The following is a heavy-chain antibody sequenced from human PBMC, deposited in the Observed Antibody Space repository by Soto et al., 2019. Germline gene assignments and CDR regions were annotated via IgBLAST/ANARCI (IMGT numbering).Heavy chain of an antibody. V-gene: IGHV3-23*01. CDR2: ISGSAGST. CDR3: AKGASGSMSPQN. Sequence: EVQLLESGGGLVQPGGSLRVSCVASGFNFRSYTMSWVRQAPGKGLEWVSSISGSAGSTYYADSVKGLFTISRDNSKNTLYLQMNSLRAEDTAIYYCAKGASGSMSPQNWGQGTLVTVSS. CDR1: GFNFRSYT. J-gene: IGHJ4*02. D-gene: IGHD3-10*01.